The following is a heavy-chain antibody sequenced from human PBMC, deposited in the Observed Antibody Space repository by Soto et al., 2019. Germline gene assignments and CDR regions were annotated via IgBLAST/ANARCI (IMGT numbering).Heavy chain of an antibody. Sequence: SETLSLTCTVSGGSISSGGSYWGWIRQSPGKGLEWIGYIYYSGNTILNPSLRSRVTLSVDTSKNQFSLNLSSVTAADTAVYYCVRYCSTTKCPFDYWGQGTLVTVSS. CDR3: VRYCSTTKCPFDY. CDR1: GGSISSGGSY. D-gene: IGHD2-2*01. J-gene: IGHJ4*02. V-gene: IGHV4-30-4*01. CDR2: IYYSGNT.